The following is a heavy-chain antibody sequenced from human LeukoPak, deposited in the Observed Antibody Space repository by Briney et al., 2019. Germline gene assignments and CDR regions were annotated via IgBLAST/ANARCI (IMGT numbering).Heavy chain of an antibody. V-gene: IGHV3-9*01. CDR1: GFTFDDYA. Sequence: GRSLRLSCAASGFTFDDYAMHCVRQAPGKGLEWVSGIRWNSGSIGYADSVRGRFTISRDNANNSLYLQMNSLRAEDTALYYCAKELQPAFYYYYGMDVWGQGTTVTVSS. J-gene: IGHJ6*02. CDR3: AKELQPAFYYYYGMDV. D-gene: IGHD4-11*01. CDR2: IRWNSGSI.